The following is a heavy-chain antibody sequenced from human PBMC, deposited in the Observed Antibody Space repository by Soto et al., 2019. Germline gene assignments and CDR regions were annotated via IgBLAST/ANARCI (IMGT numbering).Heavy chain of an antibody. CDR2: IIPILGIA. D-gene: IGHD4-17*01. CDR3: ASVPAPTLDSGGLCGSHDAFDI. V-gene: IGHV1-69*02. CDR1: GGTFSSYT. Sequence: SVKVSCKASGGTFSSYTISWVRQAPGQGLEWMGRIIPILGIANYAQKFQGRVTITADKSTSTAYMELSSLRSEDTAVYYCASVPAPTLDSGGLCGSHDAFDIWGQGTMVTVSS. J-gene: IGHJ3*02.